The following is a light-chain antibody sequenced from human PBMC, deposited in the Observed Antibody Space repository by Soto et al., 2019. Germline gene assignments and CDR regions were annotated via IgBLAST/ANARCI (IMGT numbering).Light chain of an antibody. Sequence: EIVMTQSPATLSVSPGERATLSCRASQSVSSNLAWYQQKPGQAPRLLIYGASTRATGIPARFSGSGSGTEFTLTISSLQSEDFAVYYCQHFNKWPPMYTFGQGTMLEIK. V-gene: IGKV3-15*01. CDR2: GAS. CDR3: QHFNKWPPMYT. J-gene: IGKJ2*01. CDR1: QSVSSN.